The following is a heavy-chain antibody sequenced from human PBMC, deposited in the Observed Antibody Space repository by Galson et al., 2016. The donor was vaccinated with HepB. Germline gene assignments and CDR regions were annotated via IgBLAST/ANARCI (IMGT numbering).Heavy chain of an antibody. D-gene: IGHD6-19*01. J-gene: IGHJ4*02. V-gene: IGHV1-69*13. CDR3: ARDLQWLGGMGY. Sequence: SVKVSCKASGGTFSNYAFGWVRQAPGQGFEWMGGIIPVFEKTNYAQKFQGRLTITADDSTSTVYMELSSLRSDDTAVYYCARDLQWLGGMGYWGQGTLVTVSS. CDR2: IIPVFEKT. CDR1: GGTFSNYA.